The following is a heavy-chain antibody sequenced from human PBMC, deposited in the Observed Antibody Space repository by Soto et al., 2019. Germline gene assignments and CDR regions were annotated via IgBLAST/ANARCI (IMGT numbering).Heavy chain of an antibody. Sequence: QVQLQESGPGLVKPSETLSLTCTVSGGSISSYYWSWIRQPPGKGLEWIGYIYYSGSTNYNPSLKIRVTISVDTSKNQFSLKLSSVTAADTAVYYCARSDGRYWGQGTLVTVSS. V-gene: IGHV4-59*01. CDR3: ARSDGRY. CDR1: GGSISSYY. CDR2: IYYSGST. J-gene: IGHJ4*02.